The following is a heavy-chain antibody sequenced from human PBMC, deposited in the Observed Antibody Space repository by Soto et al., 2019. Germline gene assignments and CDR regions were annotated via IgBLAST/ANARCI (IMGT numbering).Heavy chain of an antibody. D-gene: IGHD6-19*01. V-gene: IGHV1-2*04. CDR1: GYTFTGYY. CDR2: INPNSGGT. Sequence: ASVKVSCKASGYTFTGYYMHWVRQAPGQGLEWMGWINPNSGGTNYAQKFQGWVTMTRDTSINTAYMELSRLRSDDTAVYYCATSNPEIAVAGVYYYYYGMDVWGQGTTVTVSS. CDR3: ATSNPEIAVAGVYYYYYGMDV. J-gene: IGHJ6*02.